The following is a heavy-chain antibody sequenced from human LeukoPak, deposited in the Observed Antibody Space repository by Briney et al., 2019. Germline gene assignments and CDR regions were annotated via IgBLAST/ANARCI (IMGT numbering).Heavy chain of an antibody. V-gene: IGHV3-23*01. CDR1: GFTFSNYA. Sequence: PGASLRLSCAASGFTFSNYAMSWVRQAPGKGLEWVSAITGSGTNTYYADSVKGRFTISRDNSKNTVFLQINSLRHEDTAIYYCVIWGDYDVLTGYYVPDYWGQGTLVTVSS. CDR3: VIWGDYDVLTGYYVPDY. D-gene: IGHD3-9*01. J-gene: IGHJ4*02. CDR2: ITGSGTNT.